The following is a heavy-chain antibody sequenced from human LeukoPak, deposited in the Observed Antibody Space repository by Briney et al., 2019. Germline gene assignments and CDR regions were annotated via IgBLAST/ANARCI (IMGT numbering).Heavy chain of an antibody. CDR1: GFTFSTYS. CDR2: ISSSGAYI. J-gene: IGHJ4*02. CDR3: ARVFRYCSSTSCPLDY. D-gene: IGHD2-2*01. Sequence: PGGSLRLSCAASGFTFSTYSMNWVRQAPGKGLECVSSISSSGAYIYYADSVKGRFTISRDNAKKSLYLQMNSLRDEDTAVYYCARVFRYCSSTSCPLDYWGQGTLVTVSS. V-gene: IGHV3-21*01.